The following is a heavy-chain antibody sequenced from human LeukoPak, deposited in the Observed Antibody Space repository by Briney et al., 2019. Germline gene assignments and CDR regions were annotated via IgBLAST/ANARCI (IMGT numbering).Heavy chain of an antibody. D-gene: IGHD2-8*01. CDR1: GYTFTSYG. CDR3: TRQWRSYWYFDL. J-gene: IGHJ2*01. CDR2: ISAYNGNT. Sequence: GASVKVSCKASGYTFTSYGISWVRQAPGQGLEWMGWISAYNGNTNYAQKFQGRVTVTRDTSTSTVYMELSSLRSEDTAVYYCTRQWRSYWYFDLWGRGTLVTVSS. V-gene: IGHV1-18*01.